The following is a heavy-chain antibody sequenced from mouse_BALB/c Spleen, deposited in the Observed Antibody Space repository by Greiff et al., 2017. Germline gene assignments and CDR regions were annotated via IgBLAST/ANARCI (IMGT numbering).Heavy chain of an antibody. Sequence: EVKLMESGGGLVKPGGSLTLSCAASGFTFSSYAMSWVRQPPEKRLEWVASISSGGSTNYPDSVKSRFTISRDNARNILYLQMSSLRSEDTAMYYSARGRDYYGGMDYWGQGTTLTVSS. D-gene: IGHD1-1*01. CDR3: ARGRDYYGGMDY. V-gene: IGHV5-6-5*01. CDR2: ISSGGST. J-gene: IGHJ2*01. CDR1: GFTFSSYA.